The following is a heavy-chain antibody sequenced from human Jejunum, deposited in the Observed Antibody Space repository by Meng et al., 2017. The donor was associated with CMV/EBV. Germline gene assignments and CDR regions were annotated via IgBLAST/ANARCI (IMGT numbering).Heavy chain of an antibody. V-gene: IGHV3-48*03. Sequence: SCVASGSTFSSSEMNWVRQAPGKGLEWVAYITGGGNTKYYADSVKGRFTISRDNAKSSLYLQMNSLRAEDAAVYYCARLNLAAFYSWGQGALVTVSS. J-gene: IGHJ5*02. CDR1: GSTFSSSE. D-gene: IGHD2/OR15-2a*01. CDR3: ARLNLAAFYS. CDR2: ITGGGNTK.